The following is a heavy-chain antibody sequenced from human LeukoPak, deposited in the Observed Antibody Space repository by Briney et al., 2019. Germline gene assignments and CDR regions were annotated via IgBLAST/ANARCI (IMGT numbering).Heavy chain of an antibody. V-gene: IGHV4-61*01. CDR3: ARGYYDSSGYRFDY. D-gene: IGHD3-22*01. J-gene: IGHJ4*02. CDR1: GGSVSSGSYY. Sequence: SETLSLTCTVSGGSVSSGSYYWSWIRQPPGKGLEWIGYIYYSGSTNYNPSLKSRVTISVDTSKNQFSLKLSSVTAADTAVYSCARGYYDSSGYRFDYWGQGTPVTVSS. CDR2: IYYSGST.